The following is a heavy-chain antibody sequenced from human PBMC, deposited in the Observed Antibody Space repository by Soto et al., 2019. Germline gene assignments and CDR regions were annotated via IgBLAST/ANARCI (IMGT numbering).Heavy chain of an antibody. J-gene: IGHJ6*03. Sequence: PSETLSLTCTVSGGSISSYYWSWIRQPPGKGLEWIGYIYYSGSTNYNPSLKSRVTISVDTSKNQFSLNLSSVTAADTAVYYCARCFWSGYYNYYYYYMDVWGKGTTVTVSS. CDR3: ARCFWSGYYNYYYYYMDV. D-gene: IGHD3-3*01. CDR1: GGSISSYY. CDR2: IYYSGST. V-gene: IGHV4-59*01.